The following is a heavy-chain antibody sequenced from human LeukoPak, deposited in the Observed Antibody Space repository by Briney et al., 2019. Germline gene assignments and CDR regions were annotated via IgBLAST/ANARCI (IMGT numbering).Heavy chain of an antibody. Sequence: GGSLRLSCAASGFTFSSYAMTWVRQAPGKGLEWISAISGSAYSTSYADSVKGRFTISRDNSKNTLYLQMNSLRAEDTAIYYCARNTSGFKLGDAFDIWGQGTMDTVSS. CDR2: ISGSAYST. CDR1: GFTFSSYA. CDR3: ARNTSGFKLGDAFDI. D-gene: IGHD3-22*01. J-gene: IGHJ3*02. V-gene: IGHV3-23*01.